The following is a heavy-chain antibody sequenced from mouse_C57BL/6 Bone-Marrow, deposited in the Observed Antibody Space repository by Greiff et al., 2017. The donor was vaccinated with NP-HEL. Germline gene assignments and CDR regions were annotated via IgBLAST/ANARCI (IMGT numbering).Heavy chain of an antibody. J-gene: IGHJ1*03. CDR2: FHPYNDDT. CDR1: GYTFTTYP. CDR3: ARGNYGNFGWYFDV. Sequence: VKLMESGAELVKPGASVKMSCKASGYTFTTYPIEWMKQNHGKSLEWIGNFHPYNDDTKYNAKFKGKATLTVEKSSSTVYMELSRVKSDYSGVYDGARGNYGNFGWYFDVWGTGTTVTVSS. D-gene: IGHD2-1*01. V-gene: IGHV1-47*01.